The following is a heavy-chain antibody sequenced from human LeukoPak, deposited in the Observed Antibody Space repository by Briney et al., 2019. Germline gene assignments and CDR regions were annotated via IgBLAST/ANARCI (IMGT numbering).Heavy chain of an antibody. D-gene: IGHD1-1*01. CDR2: INHSGST. J-gene: IGHJ4*02. V-gene: IGHV4-34*01. Sequence: SETLSLTYAVYGGSFSGYYWSWIRQPPGKGLEWIGEINHSGSTNYNPSLKSRVTISVDTSKNQFSLKLSSVTAADTAVYYCARGTTAAPTANNYCGEGTLVTVSS. CDR1: GGSFSGYY. CDR3: ARGTTAAPTANNY.